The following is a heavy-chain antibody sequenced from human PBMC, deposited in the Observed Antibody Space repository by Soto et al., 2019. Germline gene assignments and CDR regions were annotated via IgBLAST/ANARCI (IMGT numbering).Heavy chain of an antibody. CDR3: ARDVAHGYTENV. J-gene: IGHJ3*01. Sequence: QVQLQESGPGLVKPSQTLSLACTVSGGSVGSGEYYYSWIRQPPGKGLEWIGYIYDSGITNYTPSLKGRVTMSLDRSNNQVSLQLSAVTAADTAVYFCARDVAHGYTENVWGQGTIVTVSS. V-gene: IGHV4-30-4*01. D-gene: IGHD5-18*01. CDR2: IYDSGIT. CDR1: GGSVGSGEYY.